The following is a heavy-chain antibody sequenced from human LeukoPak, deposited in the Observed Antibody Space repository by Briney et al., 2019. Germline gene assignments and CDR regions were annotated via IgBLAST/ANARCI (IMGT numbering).Heavy chain of an antibody. D-gene: IGHD5-24*01. CDR1: GFTLGDYW. Sequence: GGSLRLSCAASGFTLGDYWKAWVRQAPGKGPEWVAKIKQDGGEKYFVDSVKGRFTISRDNAEKSLYLQMNSLRAEDTAVYHCARDSMASFDYWGQGTLVTVSS. CDR2: IKQDGGEK. CDR3: ARDSMASFDY. J-gene: IGHJ4*02. V-gene: IGHV3-7*01.